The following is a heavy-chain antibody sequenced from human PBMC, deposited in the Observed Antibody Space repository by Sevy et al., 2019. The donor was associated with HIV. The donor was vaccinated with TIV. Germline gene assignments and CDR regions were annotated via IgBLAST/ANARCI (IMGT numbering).Heavy chain of an antibody. V-gene: IGHV4-39*01. CDR1: GGSISSSSYY. D-gene: IGHD6-19*01. J-gene: IGHJ4*02. Sequence: SETLYLTCTVSGGSISSSSYYWGWIRQPPGKGLEWIGSIYYSGSTYYNPSLKSRVTISVDTSKNQFSLKLSSVTAADTAVYYCARHTAVAAYFDYWGQGTLVTVSS. CDR3: ARHTAVAAYFDY. CDR2: IYYSGST.